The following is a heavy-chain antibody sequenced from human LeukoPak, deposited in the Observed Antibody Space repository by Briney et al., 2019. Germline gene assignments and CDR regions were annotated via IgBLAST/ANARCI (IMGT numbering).Heavy chain of an antibody. CDR1: GYTFTSYA. CDR2: INAGNGNT. J-gene: IGHJ3*02. D-gene: IGHD6-19*01. Sequence: ASVKVSCKASGYTFTSYAMHWVRQAPGQRLEWMGWINAGNGNTKYSQEFQGRVTITRDTSASTAYMELSSLRAEDMAVYYCARETGIAVAGTDAFDIWGQGTMVTVSS. CDR3: ARETGIAVAGTDAFDI. V-gene: IGHV1-3*03.